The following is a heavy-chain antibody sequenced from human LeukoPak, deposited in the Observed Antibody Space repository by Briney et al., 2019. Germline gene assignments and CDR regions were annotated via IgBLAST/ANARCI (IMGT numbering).Heavy chain of an antibody. CDR1: GLTFNNNY. Sequence: GGSLRLSCAASGLTFNNNYMSWHRQAPGKGLEGVAVIYIGGKTNNADSVKGRFTFSRDNSKNILYLQMHSLRAEDTAVYYCAREKRESYYYYYYMDVWGKETTVTVSS. CDR3: AREKRESYYYYYYMDV. CDR2: IYIGGKT. J-gene: IGHJ6*03. V-gene: IGHV3-53*01. D-gene: IGHD3-10*01.